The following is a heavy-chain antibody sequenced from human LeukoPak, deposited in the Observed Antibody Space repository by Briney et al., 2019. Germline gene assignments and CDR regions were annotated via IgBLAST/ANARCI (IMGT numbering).Heavy chain of an antibody. V-gene: IGHV3-30*04. D-gene: IGHD6-13*01. CDR3: ARGGRPGIQFRGFGMDV. J-gene: IGHJ6*04. Sequence: GGSLRLSCAASGFTLSSYAMHWVRQAPGKGLEWVAIVSYDGGNKYYADSVKGRFTISRDNSINTLYLQVSSLRAEDTAVYYCARGGRPGIQFRGFGMDVWGKGTTVTVSS. CDR1: GFTLSSYA. CDR2: VSYDGGNK.